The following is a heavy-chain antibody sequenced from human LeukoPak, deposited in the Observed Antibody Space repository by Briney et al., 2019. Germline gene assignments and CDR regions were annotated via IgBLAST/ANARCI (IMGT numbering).Heavy chain of an antibody. CDR1: GFTFSSYA. D-gene: IGHD4-17*01. CDR2: ISGSGDNT. J-gene: IGHJ6*02. V-gene: IGHV3-23*01. CDR3: TRVRLRSYYYYGMDV. Sequence: GGSLRLSCAASGFTFSSYAMSWVRQAPGKGLEWVSGISGSGDNTYYADSVKGRFTISRDDSKSIAYLQMNSLKTEDTAVYYCTRVRLRSYYYYGMDVWGQGTTVTVSS.